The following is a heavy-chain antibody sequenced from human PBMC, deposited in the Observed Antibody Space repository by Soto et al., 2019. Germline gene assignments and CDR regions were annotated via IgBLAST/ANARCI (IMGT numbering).Heavy chain of an antibody. D-gene: IGHD2-8*01. CDR3: AKGFPRLQSDTNGWEN. V-gene: IGHV3-23*01. CDR1: GFPFSSFA. Sequence: EVQLWDSGGGLVQPGGSLRLSSAASGFPFSSFAMCWLRQAPGKGLEWVSYISGNGVATSYADSVKGRFITSRDNSKSVLYLQLNSLRAEDTAVYYCAKGFPRLQSDTNGWENWGQGTLVTVSS. CDR2: ISGNGVAT. J-gene: IGHJ4*02.